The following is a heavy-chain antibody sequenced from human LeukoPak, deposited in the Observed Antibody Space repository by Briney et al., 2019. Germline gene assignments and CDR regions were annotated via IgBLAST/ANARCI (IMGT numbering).Heavy chain of an antibody. CDR3: ARDLGGAYGDYVYYFDY. Sequence: ASVKVSCKASGYTFTGYYMHWVRQAPGQGLEWMGWINPNSGGTNYAQKFQGRVTMTRDTSISTAYMELSRLRSDDTAVYYCARDLGGAYGDYVYYFDYWGQGTLVAVSS. D-gene: IGHD4-17*01. CDR2: INPNSGGT. J-gene: IGHJ4*02. CDR1: GYTFTGYY. V-gene: IGHV1-2*02.